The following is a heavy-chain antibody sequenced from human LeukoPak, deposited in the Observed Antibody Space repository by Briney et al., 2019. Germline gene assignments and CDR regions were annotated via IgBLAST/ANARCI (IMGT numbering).Heavy chain of an antibody. CDR3: ATGRGTPLGF. CDR1: GFTFSSYW. Sequence: GGSLRLSCAASGFTFSSYWMHWVRQAPGKGLVWVSRINTDGSSTDCADSVKGRFTVSRDNAKNTLYLQMSSLRAEDTAVYYCATGRGTPLGFWGQGALVTVSS. D-gene: IGHD1-26*01. V-gene: IGHV3-74*01. CDR2: INTDGSST. J-gene: IGHJ4*02.